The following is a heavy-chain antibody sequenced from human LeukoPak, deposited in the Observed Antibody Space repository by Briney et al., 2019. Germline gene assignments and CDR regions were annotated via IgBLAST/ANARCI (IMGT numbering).Heavy chain of an antibody. CDR3: ARRADHGDYGHWFDP. J-gene: IGHJ5*02. Sequence: PSETLSLTCTVSGVSINSYYLDWIRQPPGKGLEWIGYIYYSGSTNYNPSLKSRVTISVDTSKNQFSLNLSSVTAADTAVYYCARRADHGDYGHWFDPWGQGILVTVSS. D-gene: IGHD4-17*01. CDR1: GVSINSYY. CDR2: IYYSGST. V-gene: IGHV4-59*08.